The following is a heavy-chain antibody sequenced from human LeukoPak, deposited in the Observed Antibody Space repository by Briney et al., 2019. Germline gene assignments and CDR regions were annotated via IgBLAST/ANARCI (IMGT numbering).Heavy chain of an antibody. CDR2: IYYSGST. Sequence: SETLSLTCTVSGGSVSSGSYYWSWIRQPPGKGLEWIGYIYYSGSTNYNPSLKSRVTISVDTSKNQLSLKLSSVTAADTAVYYCARVYSYGLAYWGQGTLVTVSS. V-gene: IGHV4-61*01. J-gene: IGHJ4*02. CDR3: ARVYSYGLAY. CDR1: GGSVSSGSYY. D-gene: IGHD5-18*01.